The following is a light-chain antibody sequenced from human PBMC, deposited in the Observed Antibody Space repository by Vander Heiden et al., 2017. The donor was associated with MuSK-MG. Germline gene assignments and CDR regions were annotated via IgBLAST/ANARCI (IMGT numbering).Light chain of an antibody. CDR1: RSISTY. CDR3: QQSYSNPWT. Sequence: QMTQSPSYLSASVGDRVTITCRASRSISTYLNWYQQKSGKAPTLLIYGASNLQSGVPSRFSGSNSRTDFTLNITSLQRGDSATYYCQQSYSNPWTFGQGTKVESK. V-gene: IGKV1-39*01. CDR2: GAS. J-gene: IGKJ1*01.